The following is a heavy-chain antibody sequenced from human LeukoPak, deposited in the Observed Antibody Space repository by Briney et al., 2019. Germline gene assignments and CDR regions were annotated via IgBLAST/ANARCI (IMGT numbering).Heavy chain of an antibody. V-gene: IGHV4-31*03. J-gene: IGHJ4*02. D-gene: IGHD3-16*01. Sequence: PSQTLSLPCTVSGGSISSGIFYWCWIRQHPGKGLEWIGYIYYSGITYYNPSLKSRVTISVDTSKNQFSLKLSSVTAADRAVYYCAREFYDYVWGNQFDYWGQGTLVTVSS. CDR1: GGSISSGIFY. CDR2: IYYSGIT. CDR3: AREFYDYVWGNQFDY.